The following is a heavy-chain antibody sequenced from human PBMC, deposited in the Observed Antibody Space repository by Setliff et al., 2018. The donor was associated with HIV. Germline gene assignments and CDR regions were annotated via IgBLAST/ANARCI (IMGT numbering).Heavy chain of an antibody. Sequence: PSETLSLTCAVSGYSINSGYYWAWIRQPPGKGLEWIGHIYHTGSTYSNPSLKRRVTIPVDTSKNQFSLKLTSVTAADTAVYYGARRESGVFDIWGQGTMVTVSS. CDR2: IYHTGST. D-gene: IGHD2-8*01. CDR1: GYSINSGYY. CDR3: ARRESGVFDI. V-gene: IGHV4-38-2*01. J-gene: IGHJ3*02.